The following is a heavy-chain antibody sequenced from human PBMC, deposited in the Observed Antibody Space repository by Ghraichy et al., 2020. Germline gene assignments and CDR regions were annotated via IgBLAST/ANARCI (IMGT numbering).Heavy chain of an antibody. D-gene: IGHD3-9*01. CDR1: GYTYISYD. CDR3: ARDLTGKRPFDY. Sequence: ASVKVSCKASGYTYISYDISWVRQAPGQGLEWMGCINAYNGNTKYLQKFQGRVTMTTDKSTSTAYMELGSLTSDDTAVYYCARDLTGKRPFDYWGQETQVIVSS. CDR2: INAYNGNT. J-gene: IGHJ4*02. V-gene: IGHV1-18*01.